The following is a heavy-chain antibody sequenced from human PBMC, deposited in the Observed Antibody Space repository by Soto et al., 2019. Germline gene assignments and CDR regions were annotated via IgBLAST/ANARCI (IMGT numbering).Heavy chain of an antibody. Sequence: SETLSLTCTVSVGSIRSGDYYGSWIRQPPGKGLEWIGYIYYSGSTNYNPSLKSRVTISVDTSKNQFSLKLSSVTAADTAVYYCARESSMVRGVLDYWGQGTLVTVSS. D-gene: IGHD3-10*01. CDR3: ARESSMVRGVLDY. CDR2: IYYSGST. V-gene: IGHV4-61*08. J-gene: IGHJ4*02. CDR1: VGSIRSGDYY.